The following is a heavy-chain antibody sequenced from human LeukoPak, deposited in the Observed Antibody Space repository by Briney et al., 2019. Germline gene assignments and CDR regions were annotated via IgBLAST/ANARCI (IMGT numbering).Heavy chain of an antibody. CDR3: ARGAPGGQFDP. J-gene: IGHJ5*02. Sequence: SETLSLTCTVSGGSIISYYWTWIRHPPAKGMEWIGYSYYSGSTNYNPCLKSSVTKSVVTSYTEFSLKLSYVTAADSVMYCCARGAPGGQFDPWGQGTLVTVSS. V-gene: IGHV4-59*01. CDR2: SYYSGST. CDR1: GGSIISYY. D-gene: IGHD3-10*01.